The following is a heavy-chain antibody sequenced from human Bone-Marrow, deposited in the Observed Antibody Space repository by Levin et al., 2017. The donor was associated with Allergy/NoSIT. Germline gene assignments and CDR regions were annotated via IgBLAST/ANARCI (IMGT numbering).Heavy chain of an antibody. J-gene: IGHJ5*02. CDR1: GASVRNTLYY. CDR3: VRARDCIDRGCNAWFDP. V-gene: IGHV4-39*07. CDR2: IYHSGST. Sequence: SETLSLTCAVSGASVRNTLYYWGWIRQSPGKGLEWIGSIYHSGSTYYNPSLKSRVAISMGVSRTQFSLTLRSVTVADTAVYYCVRARDCIDRGCNAWFDPWGQGIRVAVSS. D-gene: IGHD2-2*01.